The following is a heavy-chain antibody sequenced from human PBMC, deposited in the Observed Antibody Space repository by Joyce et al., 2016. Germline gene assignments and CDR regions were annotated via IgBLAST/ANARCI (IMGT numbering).Heavy chain of an antibody. D-gene: IGHD5-18*01. CDR1: GGSLSGYY. CDR3: ARVYSYRYWIFDH. J-gene: IGHJ4*02. CDR2: IDHSGST. V-gene: IGHV4-34*01. Sequence: QVQLQQCGAGLLKPSATLSLSCGVSGGSLSGYYWNWIRQPPGKGLEWIGEIDHSGSTNYNPSLKSRVTISVDTSNNQFYLRLSSVTAADTAVYYCARVYSYRYWIFDHWGQGALVTVSS.